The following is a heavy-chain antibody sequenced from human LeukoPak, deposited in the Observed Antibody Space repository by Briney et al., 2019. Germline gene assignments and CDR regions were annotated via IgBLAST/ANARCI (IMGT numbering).Heavy chain of an antibody. CDR3: AREQYISEVGFDY. CDR2: IHYSGNT. J-gene: IGHJ4*02. Sequence: SETLSLTCTVSGGSISNYYWSWTRQPPGKGLEWIGYIHYSGNTNYNPSLKSRVTISVDTSKNQISLKLSSVTAADSAVYYCAREQYISEVGFDYWGQGTLVTVSS. D-gene: IGHD3-10*01. V-gene: IGHV4-59*01. CDR1: GGSISNYY.